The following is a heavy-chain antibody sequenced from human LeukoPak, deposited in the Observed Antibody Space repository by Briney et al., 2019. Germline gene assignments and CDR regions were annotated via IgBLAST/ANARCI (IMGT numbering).Heavy chain of an antibody. V-gene: IGHV3-21*06. CDR3: ARDPYCKNGVCYNDY. CDR2: ISSTSSYI. Sequence: PGGSLRLSCAASGFSFSSYSMNWVRQAPGKGLEWVSSISSTSSYIYYADSVKGRFTISRDNTKNALFLQMNSLRAEGTAVYYCARDPYCKNGVCYNDYWGQGNLVTVSS. D-gene: IGHD2-8*01. J-gene: IGHJ4*02. CDR1: GFSFSSYS.